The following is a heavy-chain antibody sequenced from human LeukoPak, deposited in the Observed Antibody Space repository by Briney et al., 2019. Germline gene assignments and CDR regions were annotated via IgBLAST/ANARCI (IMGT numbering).Heavy chain of an antibody. CDR3: ARVRWELTHDPFDY. D-gene: IGHD1-26*01. Sequence: ASVKVSCKASGYTFTSYDINWVRQATGQGLEWMGWMNPNSGGTNYAQKFQGRVTMTRDTSISTAYMELSRLRSDDTAVYYCARVRWELTHDPFDYWGQGTLVTVSS. V-gene: IGHV1-2*02. CDR2: MNPNSGGT. J-gene: IGHJ4*02. CDR1: GYTFTSYD.